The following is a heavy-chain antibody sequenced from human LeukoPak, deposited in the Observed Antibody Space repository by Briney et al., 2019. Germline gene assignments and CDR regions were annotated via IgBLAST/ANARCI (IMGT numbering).Heavy chain of an antibody. D-gene: IGHD7-27*01. J-gene: IGHJ2*01. V-gene: IGHV3-23*01. CDR3: ARELVSLGTGYFDL. CDR1: GFTFSTYG. Sequence: PGGSLRLSCEASGFTFSTYGMTWVRQAPGKGLEWVSGITGSSTWTYYADSVKGRFTISGDNSNNTLHLQMNSLRAEDTAIYYCARELVSLGTGYFDLWGRGTLVTVSS. CDR2: ITGSSTWT.